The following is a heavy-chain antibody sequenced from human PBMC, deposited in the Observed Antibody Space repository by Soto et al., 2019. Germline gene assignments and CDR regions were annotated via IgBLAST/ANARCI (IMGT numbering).Heavy chain of an antibody. Sequence: SETLSLTCTVSGDSISSYYWSWIRQTPGKGLEWIGYIYFSGSTNYNPSLKSRVTISVDTSKNQFSLKLSSVTAADTAVYYCARDRERFDPWGQGTLVTVSS. V-gene: IGHV4-59*01. CDR2: IYFSGST. J-gene: IGHJ5*02. D-gene: IGHD1-1*01. CDR3: ARDRERFDP. CDR1: GDSISSYY.